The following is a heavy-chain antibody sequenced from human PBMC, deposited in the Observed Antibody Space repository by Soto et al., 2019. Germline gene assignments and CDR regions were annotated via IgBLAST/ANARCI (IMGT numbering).Heavy chain of an antibody. CDR2: IYYSGGT. Sequence: SETLSLTCTVSGGSISSGGYYWSWIRQHPGKGLEWIGYIYYSGGTYYNPSLKSRVTISVDTSKNQFSLKLSSVTAADTAVYYCARRVVAATPFFDYWGQGTLVTVSS. V-gene: IGHV4-31*03. CDR1: GGSISSGGYY. CDR3: ARRVVAATPFFDY. D-gene: IGHD2-15*01. J-gene: IGHJ4*02.